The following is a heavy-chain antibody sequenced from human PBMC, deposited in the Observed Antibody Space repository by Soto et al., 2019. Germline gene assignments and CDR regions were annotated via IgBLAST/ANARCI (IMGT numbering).Heavy chain of an antibody. V-gene: IGHV1-18*01. Sequence: ASVKVSCKASGYTFTSYGISWVRQAPGQGLEWMGWISAYNGNTNYAQKLQGRATMTTDTSTSTAYMELRSLRSDDTAVYYCARDLTMVRGARVDWFDPWGQGTLVTVSS. CDR3: ARDLTMVRGARVDWFDP. D-gene: IGHD3-10*01. CDR2: ISAYNGNT. J-gene: IGHJ5*02. CDR1: GYTFTSYG.